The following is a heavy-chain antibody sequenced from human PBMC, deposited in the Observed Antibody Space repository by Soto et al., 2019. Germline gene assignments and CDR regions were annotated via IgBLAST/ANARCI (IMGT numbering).Heavy chain of an antibody. J-gene: IGHJ6*02. CDR2: ISYDGNNK. D-gene: IGHD3-22*01. CDR3: AKGGSGNYLTYYSPYGMHV. CDR1: GFSLSNNG. V-gene: IGHV3-30*18. Sequence: GGSVRLSCAASGFSLSNNGMHWVRQAPGKGLEWVAVISYDGNNKYYADSVKGRFTISRDNSKNTVYLEMNNLRAEDTAMYYCAKGGSGNYLTYYSPYGMHVCGQAPTLTVSS.